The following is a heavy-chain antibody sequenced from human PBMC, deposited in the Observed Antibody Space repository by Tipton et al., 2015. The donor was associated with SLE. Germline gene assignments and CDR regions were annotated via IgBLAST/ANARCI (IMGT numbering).Heavy chain of an antibody. V-gene: IGHV4-59*01. CDR1: GGSISSYY. Sequence: TLSLTCTVSGGSISSYYWSWIRQPPGKGLEWIGYIYYSGSTNYNPSLKSRVTISVDTSKNQFSLKLSSVTAADTAVYYCARDRIQLWSDAFDIWGQGTMVTVSS. D-gene: IGHD5-18*01. J-gene: IGHJ3*02. CDR2: IYYSGST. CDR3: ARDRIQLWSDAFDI.